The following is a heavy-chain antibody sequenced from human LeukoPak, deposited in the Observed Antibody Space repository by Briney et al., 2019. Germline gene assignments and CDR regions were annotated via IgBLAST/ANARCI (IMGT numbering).Heavy chain of an antibody. V-gene: IGHV4-59*01. D-gene: IGHD3-22*01. CDR2: IYYSGST. J-gene: IGHJ2*01. CDR1: GGSITSYY. CDR3: ARPLGNGYSYWYFDL. Sequence: SETLSLTCTVSGGSITSYYWSWIRQAPGKGLEWIGYIYYSGSTNSNPSLKSRVTISIDTSKNQISLKLSSVTAADTAVYYCARPLGNGYSYWYFDLWGRGALVTVSS.